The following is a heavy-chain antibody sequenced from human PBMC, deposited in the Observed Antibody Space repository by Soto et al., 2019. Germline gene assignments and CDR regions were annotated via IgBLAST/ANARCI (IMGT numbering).Heavy chain of an antibody. Sequence: SETLSLTCTVSGGSISSYYWSWIRQPPGKGLEWIGYIYYSGSTNYNPSLKSRVTISVDTSKNQFSLKLSSVTAADTAVYYCARDGRYCSGGSCYFDYWGQGTLVTVSS. CDR3: ARDGRYCSGGSCYFDY. CDR1: GGSISSYY. CDR2: IYYSGST. D-gene: IGHD2-15*01. V-gene: IGHV4-59*01. J-gene: IGHJ4*02.